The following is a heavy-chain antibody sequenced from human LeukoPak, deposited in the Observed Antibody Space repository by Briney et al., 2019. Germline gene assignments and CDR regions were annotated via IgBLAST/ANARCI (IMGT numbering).Heavy chain of an antibody. CDR3: ARDSSHIAAAGTDWFDP. V-gene: IGHV4-34*01. J-gene: IGHJ5*02. CDR2: INHSGST. CDR1: GGSFSGYY. Sequence: PSETLSLTCAVYGGSFSGYYWSWIRQPPGKGLEWIGEINHSGSTNYNPSLKSRVTISVDTSKNQFSLKLSSVTAADTAVYYCARDSSHIAAAGTDWFDPWGQGTLVTVSS. D-gene: IGHD6-13*01.